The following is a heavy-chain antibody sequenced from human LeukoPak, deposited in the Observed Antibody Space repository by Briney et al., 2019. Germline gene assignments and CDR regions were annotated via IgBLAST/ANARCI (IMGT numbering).Heavy chain of an antibody. Sequence: SETLSLTCDVYGGSFSGYYWSWIRQPPGKGLEWIGEINHSGSTNYNPSLKSRVTISVDTSKNQFSLKLSSVTAADTAVYYCARRNWLRSFDYWGQGTLVTVSS. D-gene: IGHD5-12*01. CDR1: GGSFSGYY. CDR3: ARRNWLRSFDY. CDR2: INHSGST. J-gene: IGHJ4*02. V-gene: IGHV4-34*01.